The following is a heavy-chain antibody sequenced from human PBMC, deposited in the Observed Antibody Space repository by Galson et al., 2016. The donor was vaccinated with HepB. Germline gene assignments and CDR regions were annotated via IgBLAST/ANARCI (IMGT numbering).Heavy chain of an antibody. V-gene: IGHV4-30-4*01. CDR2: IYHSGST. D-gene: IGHD3-3*01. J-gene: IGHJ4*02. Sequence: TLSLTCSVSGGSISSGDYYWSWIRQPPGKGLEWIGYIYHSGSTYYNPSLKSRVTISVDTSKNQFSLKLSSVTAANTAVYYCAREASYDFWSGKHFDYWGQGTLVIVSS. CDR3: AREASYDFWSGKHFDY. CDR1: GGSISSGDYY.